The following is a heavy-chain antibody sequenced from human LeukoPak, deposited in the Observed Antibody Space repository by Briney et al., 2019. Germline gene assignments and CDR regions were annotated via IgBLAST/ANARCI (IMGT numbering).Heavy chain of an antibody. CDR1: GFTFSSYG. CDR2: IRYGGSNK. CDR3: AKLYSSGWGNAFDI. V-gene: IGHV3-30*02. D-gene: IGHD6-19*01. J-gene: IGHJ3*02. Sequence: GGSLRLSCAASGFTFSSYGMHWVRQAPGKGLEWVAFIRYGGSNKYYADSVKGRFTISRDNSKNTLYLQMNSLKAEDTAVYYCAKLYSSGWGNAFDIWGQGTMVTVSS.